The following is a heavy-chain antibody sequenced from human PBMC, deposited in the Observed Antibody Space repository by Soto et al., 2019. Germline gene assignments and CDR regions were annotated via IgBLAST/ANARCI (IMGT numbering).Heavy chain of an antibody. V-gene: IGHV3-74*03. D-gene: IGHD4-17*01. Sequence: EVQLVESGGGLVQPGGSLRLSCVSSGFTFSRSWMHWVRQAPGKGLVWVSRIYIDGSGTMYADSVKGRFTISRDNARNTLYLEMNSLRGDDTAVYYCVENFGEYVYWGQGTLVSVSS. J-gene: IGHJ4*01. CDR1: GFTFSRSW. CDR3: VENFGEYVY. CDR2: IYIDGSGT.